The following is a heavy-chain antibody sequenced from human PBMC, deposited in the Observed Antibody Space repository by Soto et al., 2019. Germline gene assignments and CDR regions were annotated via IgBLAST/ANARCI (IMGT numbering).Heavy chain of an antibody. J-gene: IGHJ4*02. Sequence: EVQLVESGGGLVTPGGSLRLSCAASGFSFRSYSMNWVRQAPGKGLEWVSSISSSSSNIYYADSVKGRFTISRDDATNSLYLQMNSLRAEDTAVYYCARHTTNPYKIDDWGQGTLVTVSA. V-gene: IGHV3-21*02. CDR3: ARHTTNPYKIDD. D-gene: IGHD1-1*01. CDR1: GFSFRSYS. CDR2: ISSSSSNI.